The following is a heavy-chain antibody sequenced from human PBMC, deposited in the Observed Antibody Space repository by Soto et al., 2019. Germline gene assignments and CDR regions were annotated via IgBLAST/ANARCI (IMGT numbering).Heavy chain of an antibody. V-gene: IGHV3-30-3*01. CDR3: AREEAAIFDN. D-gene: IGHD2-2*02. CDR1: KFTFSSYS. J-gene: IGHJ4*02. Sequence: SLRLSCAAFKFTFSSYSMHWVRQSPGKGLGWVAVISHDGTHKNHADSVKGRFTISRDNSEDTLYLQMNSLRTEDTAVYYCAREEAAIFDNWGQGTLVTVSS. CDR2: ISHDGTHK.